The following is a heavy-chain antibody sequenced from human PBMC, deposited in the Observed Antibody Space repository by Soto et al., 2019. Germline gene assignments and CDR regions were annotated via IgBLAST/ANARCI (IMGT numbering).Heavy chain of an antibody. V-gene: IGHV5-51*01. J-gene: IGHJ5*02. Sequence: GESLKISCKGSGYSFTSYWIGWVRQMPGKGLEWMGIIYPGDSDTRYSPSFQGQVTISADKSISTAYLQWSSLKASDTAMYYCARQFDYSASSGYLKWFDPWGQGTLVPVSP. CDR3: ARQFDYSASSGYLKWFDP. CDR2: IYPGDSDT. D-gene: IGHD3-22*01. CDR1: GYSFTSYW.